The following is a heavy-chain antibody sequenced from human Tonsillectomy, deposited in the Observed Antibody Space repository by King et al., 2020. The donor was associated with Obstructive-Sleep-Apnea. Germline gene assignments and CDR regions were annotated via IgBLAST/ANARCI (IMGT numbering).Heavy chain of an antibody. CDR1: GFTFDDYV. V-gene: IGHV3-43D*03. CDR2: ITWDGGSP. D-gene: IGHD6-6*01. CDR3: AKDSWGSSSPYYYYGMDV. Sequence: VQLVESGGVVVQPGGSLRLSCAAAGFTFDDYVMHWVRQAPGEGRVWVSLITWDGGSPYYADSVKGRFTSSRDNSKNSLYLQMNSLRAEDTALYYCAKDSWGSSSPYYYYGMDVWGQGTTVTVSS. J-gene: IGHJ6*02.